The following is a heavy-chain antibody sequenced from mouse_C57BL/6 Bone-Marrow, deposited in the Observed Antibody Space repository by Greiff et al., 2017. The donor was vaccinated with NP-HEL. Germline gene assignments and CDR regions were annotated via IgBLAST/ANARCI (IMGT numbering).Heavy chain of an antibody. CDR1: GFTFSDYG. D-gene: IGHD2-1*01. J-gene: IGHJ4*01. Sequence: EVHLVESGGGLVKPGGSLKLSCAASGFTFSDYGMHWVRQAPEKGLEWVAYISSGSSTIYYADTVKGRFTLSRDNDKNTLFLQMTSLRSEDTAMYYCAYGKRYCDAMDYWGQGTSVTVSS. CDR2: ISSGSSTI. V-gene: IGHV5-17*01. CDR3: AYGKRYCDAMDY.